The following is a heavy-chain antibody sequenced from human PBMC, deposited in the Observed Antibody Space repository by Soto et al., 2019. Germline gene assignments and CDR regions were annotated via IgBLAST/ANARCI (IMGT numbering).Heavy chain of an antibody. CDR2: INPSGGST. CDR1: GYTFTSYY. J-gene: IGHJ5*02. D-gene: IGHD6-25*01. V-gene: IGHV1-46*01. CDR3: ARVSSSGPLDP. Sequence: ASVKVSCKASGYTFTSYYIHWVRQAPGQGLEWMGIINPSGGSTSYAQKFQGRVTMTRDTSTSTVYMELSSLRSEDTAVYYCARVSSSGPLDPWGQGTLVTVSS.